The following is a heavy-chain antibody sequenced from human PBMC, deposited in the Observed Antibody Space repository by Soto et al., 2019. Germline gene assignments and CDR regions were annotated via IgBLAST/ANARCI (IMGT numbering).Heavy chain of an antibody. CDR2: ISYSGST. CDR1: GGSISSGNYY. CDR3: ATMGTPATGLYFFDY. J-gene: IGHJ4*02. Sequence: QVQLQESGPGLVKPSQTLSLTCTVSGGSISSGNYYWSWIRQPPGKGLEWIGLISYSGSTYYSKSLKSRFTISVDASKSQFSLNLSFVPAADTAVYYCATMGTPATGLYFFDYWGQGSLVTVSS. V-gene: IGHV4-30-4*01. D-gene: IGHD2-15*01.